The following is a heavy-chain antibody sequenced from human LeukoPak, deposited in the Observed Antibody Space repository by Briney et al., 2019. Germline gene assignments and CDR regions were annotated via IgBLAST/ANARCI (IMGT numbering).Heavy chain of an antibody. CDR3: NRYSSGWYNSDY. D-gene: IGHD6-19*01. CDR1: GFTFGDYA. CDR2: IRSTTYGGTT. J-gene: IGHJ4*02. V-gene: IGHV3-49*04. Sequence: PGRSLRPSCTASGFTFGDYAMSWVRQAPGKGLEWVGFIRSTTYGGTTEYAASVKGRFTISRDDSKSIAYLQMNSLKTEDTAVYYCNRYSSGWYNSDYWGQGTLVTVSS.